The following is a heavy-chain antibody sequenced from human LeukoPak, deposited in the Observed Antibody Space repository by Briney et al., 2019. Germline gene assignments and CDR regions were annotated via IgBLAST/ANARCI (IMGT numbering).Heavy chain of an antibody. Sequence: GRSLRLSCAASGFTFDDYAMHWVRQAPGKGLEWVSGISWNSGSIGYADSVKGRFTISRDNSRNSLYLQMNSLRAEDTAVYYCARSSRDGYNLIDYMDVWGQGTTVTVSS. J-gene: IGHJ6*03. CDR2: ISWNSGSI. D-gene: IGHD5-24*01. CDR1: GFTFDDYA. V-gene: IGHV3-9*01. CDR3: ARSSRDGYNLIDYMDV.